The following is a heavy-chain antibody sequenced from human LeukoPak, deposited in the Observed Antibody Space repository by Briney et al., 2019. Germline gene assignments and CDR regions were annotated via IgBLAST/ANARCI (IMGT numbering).Heavy chain of an antibody. CDR2: ISYDGSNK. D-gene: IGHD5-24*01. CDR3: ARGGWLSSTYYGMDV. Sequence: GGSLRLSCAASGFIFSSYAMHWVRQAPGKGLECVAVISYDGSNKYYADSVKGRFTISRDNSKNTLYLQMNSLRAEDTAAYYCARGGWLSSTYYGMDVWGQGTTVTVSS. J-gene: IGHJ6*02. V-gene: IGHV3-30-3*01. CDR1: GFIFSSYA.